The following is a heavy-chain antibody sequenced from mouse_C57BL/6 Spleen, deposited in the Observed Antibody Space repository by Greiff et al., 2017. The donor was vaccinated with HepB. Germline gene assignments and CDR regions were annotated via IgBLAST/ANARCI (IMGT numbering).Heavy chain of an antibody. D-gene: IGHD2-5*01. V-gene: IGHV1-80*01. CDR1: GYAFSSYW. J-gene: IGHJ2*01. CDR3: ARRGSNYVLDY. Sequence: QVQLKQSGAELVQPGASVKLSCKASGYAFSSYWMNWVKQRPGKGLEWIGQIYPGDGDTNYNGKFKGKATLTADKSSSTAYMQLSSLTSEDSAVYFCARRGSNYVLDYWGQGTTLTVSS. CDR2: IYPGDGDT.